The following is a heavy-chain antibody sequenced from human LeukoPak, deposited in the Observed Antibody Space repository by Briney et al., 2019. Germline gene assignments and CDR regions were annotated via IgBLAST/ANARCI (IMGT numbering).Heavy chain of an antibody. V-gene: IGHV3-7*01. D-gene: IGHD1-1*01. CDR2: IKEDGSKR. CDR3: ATYINWVAGDD. CDR1: GLTFREKW. J-gene: IGHJ6*02. Sequence: GGSLRLSCSTSGLTFREKWMSWVRQAPGKGLEWVANIKEDGSKRYHLDSVKGRFTISRDNAKNSLYLQMNSLRAEDTAVYFCATYINWVAGDDWGQGTSVTVS.